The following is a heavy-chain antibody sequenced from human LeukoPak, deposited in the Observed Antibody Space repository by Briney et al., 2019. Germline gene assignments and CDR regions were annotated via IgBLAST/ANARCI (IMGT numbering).Heavy chain of an antibody. Sequence: GGSLRLSCAASGFTFSRYWMSWVRQAPGKGLEWVANIKQDGSEKYYVDSVKGRFTISRDNAKNSLYLQMNSLRAGDTAVYYCARGWWRAMDYWGQGTLVTVSS. D-gene: IGHD2-8*02. V-gene: IGHV3-7*01. J-gene: IGHJ4*02. CDR2: IKQDGSEK. CDR3: ARGWWRAMDY. CDR1: GFTFSRYW.